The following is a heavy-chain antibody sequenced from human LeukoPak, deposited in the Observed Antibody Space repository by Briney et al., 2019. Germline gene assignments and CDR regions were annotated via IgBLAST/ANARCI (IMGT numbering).Heavy chain of an antibody. CDR2: INSDGSSI. CDR3: ANHDYGDYVSWFDP. V-gene: IGHV3-74*01. Sequence: GGSLRLSCAASGFTFSSYWMHWVRQAPGKGLVWVSRINSDGSSISYADSVKGRFTISRDNAKNTLYLQMNSLRAEDTAVYYCANHDYGDYVSWFDPWGQGTLVTVSS. D-gene: IGHD4-17*01. CDR1: GFTFSSYW. J-gene: IGHJ5*02.